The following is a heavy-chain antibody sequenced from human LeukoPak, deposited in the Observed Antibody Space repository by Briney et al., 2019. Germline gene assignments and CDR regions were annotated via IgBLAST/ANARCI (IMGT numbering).Heavy chain of an antibody. V-gene: IGHV4-34*01. Sequence: SETLSLTCAVYGGSFSGYYWSWIRQPPGKGLEWIGEINHSGSTNYNPSLKSRVTISVDTSKNQFSLKLSSVTAADTAVYYCARVTERREVTGTHFDYWGQGTLVTVSS. CDR2: INHSGST. CDR1: GGSFSGYY. D-gene: IGHD1-7*01. J-gene: IGHJ4*02. CDR3: ARVTERREVTGTHFDY.